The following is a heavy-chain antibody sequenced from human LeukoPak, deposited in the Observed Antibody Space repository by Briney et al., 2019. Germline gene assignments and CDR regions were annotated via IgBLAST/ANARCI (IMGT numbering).Heavy chain of an antibody. Sequence: QAGGSLRLSCAASGFTFSSYGMRWVRQAPGKGLEWVAFIRYDGSNKYYADSVKGRFTISRDNSKNTLYLQINSLRAEDTAVYYCAKYKRDIVATWGQGTLVTVSS. J-gene: IGHJ4*02. CDR3: AKYKRDIVAT. D-gene: IGHD5-12*01. V-gene: IGHV3-30*02. CDR1: GFTFSSYG. CDR2: IRYDGSNK.